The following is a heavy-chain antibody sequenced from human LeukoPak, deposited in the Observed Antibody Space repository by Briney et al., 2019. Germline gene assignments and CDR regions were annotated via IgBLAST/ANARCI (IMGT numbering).Heavy chain of an antibody. Sequence: PSETLSLTCAVYGGSFSGYYWSWIRQPPGKGLEWIGEINHSGSTNYNPSLKSRVTILVDTSKNQFSLKLSSVTAADTAVYYCARTGYSSGWYVWFDPWGQGTLVTVSS. J-gene: IGHJ5*02. CDR2: INHSGST. D-gene: IGHD6-19*01. CDR3: ARTGYSSGWYVWFDP. CDR1: GGSFSGYY. V-gene: IGHV4-34*01.